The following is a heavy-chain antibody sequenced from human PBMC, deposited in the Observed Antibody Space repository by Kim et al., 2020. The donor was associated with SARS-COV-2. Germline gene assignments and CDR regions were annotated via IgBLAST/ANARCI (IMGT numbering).Heavy chain of an antibody. Sequence: SVNGRFTISGEDSKSTAFLQMNSLRTEDTAVYYCTRGSFGVVPAARSFDFWGQGTLVTVSS. J-gene: IGHJ4*02. D-gene: IGHD2-2*01. CDR3: TRGSFGVVPAARSFDF. V-gene: IGHV3-73*01.